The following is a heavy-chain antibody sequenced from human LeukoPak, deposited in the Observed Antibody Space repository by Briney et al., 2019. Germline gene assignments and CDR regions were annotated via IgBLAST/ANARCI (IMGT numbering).Heavy chain of an antibody. V-gene: IGHV1-2*02. CDR2: INPNRGGT. CDR1: GFTFTDFY. CDR3: AREGSAYAP. J-gene: IGHJ5*02. Sequence: ASVKVSCKASGFTFTDFYMHWVRQAPGQGLEWMGWINPNRGGTNYAQKFQGRVTMTSDTSISTAYMELIRLTSDDTAVYYCAREGSAYAPWGQGALVTVSS. D-gene: IGHD3-3*01.